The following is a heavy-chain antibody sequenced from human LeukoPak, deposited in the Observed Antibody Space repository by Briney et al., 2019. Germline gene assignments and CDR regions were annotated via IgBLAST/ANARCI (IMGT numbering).Heavy chain of an antibody. CDR2: ISGSGGST. CDR3: AKEVLLWFGELFMGGFDY. CDR1: GFTFSSYA. J-gene: IGHJ4*02. V-gene: IGHV3-23*01. Sequence: GGSLRLSCAASGFTFSSYAMSWVRQAPGKGLEWVSAISGSGGSTYYADSVEGRFTISRDNSKNTLYLQMNSLRAEDTAVYYCAKEVLLWFGELFMGGFDYWGQGTLVTVSS. D-gene: IGHD3-10*01.